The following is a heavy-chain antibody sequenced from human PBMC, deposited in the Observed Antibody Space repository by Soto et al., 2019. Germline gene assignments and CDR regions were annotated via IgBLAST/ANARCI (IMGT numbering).Heavy chain of an antibody. Sequence: SETLSLTCTVSGGSISSGGYYWSWIRQHPGKGLEWIGYIYYSGSTYYNPSLKSRVTISVDTSKNQFSLKLSSVTAADTAVYYCARGAWFGETYAFDIWGQGTMVTVSS. J-gene: IGHJ3*02. V-gene: IGHV4-31*03. CDR3: ARGAWFGETYAFDI. D-gene: IGHD3-10*01. CDR2: IYYSGST. CDR1: GGSISSGGYY.